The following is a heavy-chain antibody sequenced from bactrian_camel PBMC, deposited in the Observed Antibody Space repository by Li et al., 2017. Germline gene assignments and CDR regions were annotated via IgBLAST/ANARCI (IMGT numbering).Heavy chain of an antibody. CDR3: AAEIQIGGRWWMNMKDDDFTE. CDR2: IRRDGDE. D-gene: IGHD7*01. Sequence: HVQLVESGGGSVQAGGSLRLSCAVSGDTYGYFCMGWFRQAPGEKREGIAGIRRDGDEYYAGSVKGRFSISQDNAKNTWYLQMNNLKPEDTAMYYCAAEIQIGGRWWMNMKDDDFTEWGQGTQVTVS. V-gene: IGHV3S55*01. CDR1: GDTYGYFC. J-gene: IGHJ4*01.